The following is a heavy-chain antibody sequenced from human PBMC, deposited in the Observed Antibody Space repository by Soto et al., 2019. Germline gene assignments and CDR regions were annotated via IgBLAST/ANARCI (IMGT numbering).Heavy chain of an antibody. Sequence: EVQLLESGGGLVQPGGSLRLSCAVSGFSFSTNGVTWVRQAPGKGLEWVSGVSGGSGTTHYADSVKGRFTITGDTSKNTVYLQMNSLRVEDTAVYCCAKWNGYGDHWGQGTLVTVSS. V-gene: IGHV3-23*01. D-gene: IGHD1-1*01. CDR2: VSGGSGTT. CDR1: GFSFSTNG. CDR3: AKWNGYGDH. J-gene: IGHJ4*02.